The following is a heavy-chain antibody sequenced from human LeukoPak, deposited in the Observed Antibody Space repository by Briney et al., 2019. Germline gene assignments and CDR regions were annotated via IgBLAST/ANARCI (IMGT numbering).Heavy chain of an antibody. CDR1: GFTFSSYH. Sequence: GGSLTLSCAASGFTFSSYHINWVRQAPGKGLEWVSSISYNSENIYYADSVKGRFTISRDNAKNSLYLQMNSLRAEDTAVYYCARGLCGGDCYDYWGQGTLVTVSS. CDR3: ARGLCGGDCYDY. J-gene: IGHJ4*02. D-gene: IGHD2-21*01. CDR2: ISYNSENI. V-gene: IGHV3-21*01.